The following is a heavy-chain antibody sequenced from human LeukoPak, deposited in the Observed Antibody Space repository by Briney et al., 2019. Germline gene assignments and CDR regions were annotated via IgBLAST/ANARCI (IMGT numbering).Heavy chain of an antibody. Sequence: ASVKVSCKASGYTFTSYDINWVRQAPGQGLEWMGWMNPNSGNTGYAQKFQGRVTMTRNTSISTAYMELSSLRSEDTAVYYCARTPPPTTVTTYGVGEDYYYYYGMDVWGQGTTVTVSS. J-gene: IGHJ6*02. V-gene: IGHV1-8*01. CDR3: ARTPPPTTVTTYGVGEDYYYYYGMDV. CDR1: GYTFTSYD. CDR2: MNPNSGNT. D-gene: IGHD4-17*01.